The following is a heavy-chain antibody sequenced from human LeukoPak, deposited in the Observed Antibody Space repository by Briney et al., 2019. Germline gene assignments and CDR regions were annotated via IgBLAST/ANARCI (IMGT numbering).Heavy chain of an antibody. CDR3: ARRAVVVVPAAIQWRVAQHWFDP. CDR2: IYYGGST. V-gene: IGHV4-39*07. Sequence: SETLSLTCTVSGGSISSSSYYWGWVRQPPGKGLEWIGTIYYGGSTYYNPSLKSRVTISVDTSKNQFSLKLSSVTAADTAVYYCARRAVVVVPAAIQWRVAQHWFDPWGQGTLVTVSS. J-gene: IGHJ5*02. CDR1: GGSISSSSYY. D-gene: IGHD2-2*01.